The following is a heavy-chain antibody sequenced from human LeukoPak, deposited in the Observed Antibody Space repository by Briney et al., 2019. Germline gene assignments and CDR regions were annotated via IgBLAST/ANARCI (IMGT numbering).Heavy chain of an antibody. Sequence: PGGSLRLSCAASGFTFSDYYMSWIRQAPGKGLEWVSYISSSGSTIYYADSVKGRFTVSRDNAKNSLYLQMNSPRAEDTAVYYCARVKTYGRYFDFWGQGTLVTVSS. J-gene: IGHJ4*02. CDR2: ISSSGSTI. V-gene: IGHV3-11*01. CDR3: ARVKTYGRYFDF. D-gene: IGHD3-10*01. CDR1: GFTFSDYY.